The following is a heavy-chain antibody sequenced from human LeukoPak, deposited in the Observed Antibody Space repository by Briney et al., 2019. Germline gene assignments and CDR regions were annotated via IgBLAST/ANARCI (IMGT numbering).Heavy chain of an antibody. CDR3: AIYGAVSS. J-gene: IGHJ4*02. CDR2: INPSGV. CDR1: GYTFTTYY. V-gene: IGHV1-46*01. D-gene: IGHD4/OR15-4a*01. Sequence: ASVKVSCKASGYTFTTYYMQWVRQAPGQGLEWMATINPSGVHCAQKCQGRVTMTRDTSTSTFYLELRSLRSEDTAVFYCAIYGAVSSWGQGTLVSVCS.